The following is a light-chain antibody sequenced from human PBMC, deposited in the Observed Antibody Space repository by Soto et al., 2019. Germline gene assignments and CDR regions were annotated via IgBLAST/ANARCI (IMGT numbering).Light chain of an antibody. V-gene: IGLV2-14*03. CDR1: SSDVDGYNY. CDR3: ISYTTISTYV. Sequence: QSVLTQPASVSGSPGQSIAISCTGTSSDVDGYNYVSWYQHHPGKAPKLMIYDVSSRPSGVSNRFSGSNSGNTASLTISGLQAEDEADYYCISYTTISTYVFGTGTKVTVL. CDR2: DVS. J-gene: IGLJ1*01.